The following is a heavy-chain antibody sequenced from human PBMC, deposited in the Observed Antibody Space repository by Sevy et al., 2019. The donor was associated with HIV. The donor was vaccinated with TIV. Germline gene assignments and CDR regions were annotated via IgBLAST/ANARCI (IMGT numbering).Heavy chain of an antibody. CDR3: AREDSSTWCFHF. Sequence: SETLSLTCTVSGGSISGSYWSWIRQSAGKGLEWIGRIYPSGNTNYNPSLKSRVTMSVNTSKNHFSLKLTSVTAADTAAYYCAREDSSTWCFHFWGQGTLVTVSS. D-gene: IGHD6-13*01. J-gene: IGHJ4*02. CDR2: IYPSGNT. V-gene: IGHV4-4*07. CDR1: GGSISGSY.